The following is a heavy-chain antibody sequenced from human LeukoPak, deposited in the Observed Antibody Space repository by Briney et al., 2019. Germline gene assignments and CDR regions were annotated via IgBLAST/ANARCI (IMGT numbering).Heavy chain of an antibody. CDR3: ALPPGSGGRP. Sequence: ASGKVSCKASGYTFTGYYIHWVRQAPGQGLEWMGWINPNNGATTYAQKFQGRVTMTRDTSISTAYMELSRLRSDDTAVYYCALPPGSGGRPWGQGTLVTVSS. CDR2: INPNNGAT. D-gene: IGHD2-15*01. J-gene: IGHJ5*02. CDR1: GYTFTGYY. V-gene: IGHV1-2*02.